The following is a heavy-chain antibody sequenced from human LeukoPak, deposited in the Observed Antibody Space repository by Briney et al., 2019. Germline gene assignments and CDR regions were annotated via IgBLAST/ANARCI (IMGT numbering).Heavy chain of an antibody. CDR1: GFTFSSYW. CDR3: AGLSGSYYAKY. CDR2: INADTSFI. J-gene: IGHJ4*02. V-gene: IGHV3-74*01. D-gene: IGHD1-26*01. Sequence: GGSLTLSCAASGFTFSSYWMHWARQVAGKGLVWVSRINADTSFISYADSVKGRFTISRDNAENTLYLQMNSLRAEDTAVYYCAGLSGSYYAKYWGQGIMVTVSS.